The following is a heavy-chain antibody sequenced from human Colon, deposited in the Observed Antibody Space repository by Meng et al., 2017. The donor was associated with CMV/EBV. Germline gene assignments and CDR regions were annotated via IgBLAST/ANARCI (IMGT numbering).Heavy chain of an antibody. Sequence: ASVKVSCKPSGYTFTDYYINWLRQAPGQGPEWMGWVDPNGGDTKYAQKFQGRVPMTKDTSISTAYMELRNLTSDDTAVYFCARDQGDSSTWYDYWGQGTLVTVSS. J-gene: IGHJ4*02. CDR1: GYTFTDYY. D-gene: IGHD2/OR15-2a*01. CDR2: VDPNGGDT. CDR3: ARDQGDSSTWYDY. V-gene: IGHV1-2*02.